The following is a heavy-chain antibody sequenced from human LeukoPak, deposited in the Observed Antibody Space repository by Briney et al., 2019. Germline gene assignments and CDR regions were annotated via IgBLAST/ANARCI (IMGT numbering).Heavy chain of an antibody. CDR3: ARRYCSGGSCYSSLDY. CDR1: GGSFSGYY. V-gene: IGHV4-34*01. CDR2: INHSGST. D-gene: IGHD2-15*01. J-gene: IGHJ4*02. Sequence: PSETLSLTCAVYGGSFSGYYWSWIRQPPGKGLEWIGEINHSGSTNYNGSLKSRVTISADTSKNQFSLKLSSATAADTAVYYCARRYCSGGSCYSSLDYWGQGSLVTVSS.